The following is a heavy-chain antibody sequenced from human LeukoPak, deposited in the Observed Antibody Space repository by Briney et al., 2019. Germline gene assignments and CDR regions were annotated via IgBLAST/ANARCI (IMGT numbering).Heavy chain of an antibody. J-gene: IGHJ5*02. D-gene: IGHD3-22*01. CDR3: ARPYYYDSRIDP. V-gene: IGHV4-30-4*01. CDR2: MYYSGST. CDR1: GGSISSGDYY. Sequence: SQTLSLTCTVSGGSISSGDYYWSWIRQPPGKGREWIAYMYYSGSTYYHPSLKSRVTMSADASKNQLSLKLSSVTAADTAVYYCARPYYYDSRIDPWGQGILVTVYS.